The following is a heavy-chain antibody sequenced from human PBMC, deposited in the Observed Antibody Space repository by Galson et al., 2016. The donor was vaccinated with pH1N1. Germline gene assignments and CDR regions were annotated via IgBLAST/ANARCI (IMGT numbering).Heavy chain of an antibody. CDR3: ARLAHCSGDCYSMGPWGYFDF. D-gene: IGHD2-21*02. CDR1: GSIFIGHW. CDR2: IYPGDSDP. Sequence: QSGAEVKKPGESLKISCKGSGSIFIGHWIAWVRQKPGNGLEWMGIIYPGDSDPRYSPSFAGQVTISADKSSNTAYLRWSSLKATDTAMYYCARLAHCSGDCYSMGPWGYFDFWGQGPLVAVSS. J-gene: IGHJ4*03. V-gene: IGHV5-51*01.